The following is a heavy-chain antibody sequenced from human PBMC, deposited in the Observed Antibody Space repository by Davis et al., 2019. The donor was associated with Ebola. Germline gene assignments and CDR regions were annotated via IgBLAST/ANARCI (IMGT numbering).Heavy chain of an antibody. V-gene: IGHV4-59*01. Sequence: GSLRLSCTVSGGSISSYYWSWIRQPPGKGLEWIGYIYYSGSTNYNPSLKSRVTISVDTSKNQFSLKLSSVTAADTAVYYCARGTTVTTVLYYYYGMDVWGKGTTVTVSS. CDR2: IYYSGST. D-gene: IGHD4-11*01. CDR3: ARGTTVTTVLYYYYGMDV. CDR1: GGSISSYY. J-gene: IGHJ6*04.